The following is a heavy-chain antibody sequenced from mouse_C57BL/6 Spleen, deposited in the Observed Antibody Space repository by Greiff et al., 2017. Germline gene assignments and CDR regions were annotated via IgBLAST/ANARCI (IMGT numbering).Heavy chain of an antibody. CDR2: IDPSDSYT. Sequence: QVQLQQSGAELVKPGASVKLSCKASGYTFTSYWMQWVKQRPGQGLEWIGEIDPSDSYTNYNQKFKGKATLTVDASSRTAYMQLSSLTSEDSAVEYCAREGILYAMDYWGQGTSVTVSS. V-gene: IGHV1-50*01. J-gene: IGHJ4*01. CDR1: GYTFTSYW. CDR3: AREGILYAMDY.